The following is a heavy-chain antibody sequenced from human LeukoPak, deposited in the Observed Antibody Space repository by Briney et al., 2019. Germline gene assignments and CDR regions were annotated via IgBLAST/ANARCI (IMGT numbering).Heavy chain of an antibody. CDR1: GFNFSIFD. D-gene: IGHD1-1*01. CDR2: ITSGGDFV. J-gene: IGHJ5*02. CDR3: VRSVAAPGRSSWFDP. Sequence: PGGSLRLSCAASGFNFSIFDMHWVRQAPGKGLQWVSSITSGGDFVYHADSVKGRFTISKDNAESSMYLQMNRLTVEDTAVYYCVRSVAAPGRSSWFDPWGQGTPVTVSS. V-gene: IGHV3-21*06.